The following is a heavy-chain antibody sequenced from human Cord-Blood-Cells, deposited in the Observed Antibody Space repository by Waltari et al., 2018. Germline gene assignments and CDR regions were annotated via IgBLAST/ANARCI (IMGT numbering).Heavy chain of an antibody. Sequence: QVQLQESGPGLVKPSETLSLTCTVSGGSISSHYWSWIRQPPGKGLEWIGYIYYSGSTNHNPSLKSRVTISVATSKNQFSLKRSSVTAADTAVYYCARGYSSGWFDYWGQGTLVTVSS. D-gene: IGHD6-19*01. CDR2: IYYSGST. J-gene: IGHJ4*02. V-gene: IGHV4-59*11. CDR3: ARGYSSGWFDY. CDR1: GGSISSHY.